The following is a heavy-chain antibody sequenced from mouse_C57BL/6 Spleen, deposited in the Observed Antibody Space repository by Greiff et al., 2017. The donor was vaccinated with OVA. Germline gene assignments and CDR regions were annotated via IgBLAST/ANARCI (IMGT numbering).Heavy chain of an antibody. V-gene: IGHV5-17*01. J-gene: IGHJ2*01. Sequence: EVKLMESGGGLVKPGGSLKLSCAASGFTFSDYGMHWVRQAPEKGLEWVAYISSGSSTIYYADTVKGRFTISRDNAKNTLFLQMTSLRSEDTAMYYCARAGYDYGYFDYWGQGTTLTVSS. CDR3: ARAGYDYGYFDY. D-gene: IGHD2-4*01. CDR1: GFTFSDYG. CDR2: ISSGSSTI.